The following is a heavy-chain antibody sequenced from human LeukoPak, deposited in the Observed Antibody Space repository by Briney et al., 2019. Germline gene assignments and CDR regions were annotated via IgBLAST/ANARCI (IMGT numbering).Heavy chain of an antibody. CDR2: INPSGGST. D-gene: IGHD3-10*01. CDR1: GYTFTSYY. J-gene: IGHJ6*03. CDR3: ARDQGSGINYYYYYMDV. Sequence: ASVKVPCKASGYTFTSYYMHWVRQAPGQGLEWMGIINPSGGSTSYAQKFQGRVTMTRDMSTSTDYMELSSLRSEDTAVYYCARDQGSGINYYYYYMDVWGKGTTVTVSS. V-gene: IGHV1-46*01.